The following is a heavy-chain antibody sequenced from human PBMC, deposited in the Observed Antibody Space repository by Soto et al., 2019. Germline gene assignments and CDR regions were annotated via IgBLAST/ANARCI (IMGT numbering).Heavy chain of an antibody. V-gene: IGHV4-4*09. CDR2: IYKGGSI. CDR3: AREGALLYGGNPDYYYTVGV. CDR1: GGSISNDY. J-gene: IGHJ6*02. Sequence: SETLSLTCRVSGGSISNDYWTWIRQPPGKGLEWIGYIYKGGSINYNPSLKSRVIISVDTSNNQFSLKLSPVTAADTAAYYCAREGALLYGGNPDYYYTVGVRGQGTTVTVSS. D-gene: IGHD4-17*01.